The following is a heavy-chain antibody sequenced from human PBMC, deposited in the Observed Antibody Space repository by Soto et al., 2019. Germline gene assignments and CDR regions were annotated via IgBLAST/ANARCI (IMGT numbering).Heavy chain of an antibody. CDR2: IRDKANHYAT. CDR1: GFSFSDSA. V-gene: IGHV3-73*02. Sequence: EVQLVESGGGWVQPGGSLKLSCSGSGFSFSDSAIHWVRQASGQGLEWVGRIRDKANHYATAYDVSVRGRFTISRDDSENTAYLEKNSLKREDTAVYYCTRPPSGSYGDDSDYWGQGTLVTVSS. D-gene: IGHD1-26*01. J-gene: IGHJ4*02. CDR3: TRPPSGSYGDDSDY.